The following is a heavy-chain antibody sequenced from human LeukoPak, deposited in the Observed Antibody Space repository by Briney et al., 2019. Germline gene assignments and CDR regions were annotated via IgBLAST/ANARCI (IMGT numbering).Heavy chain of an antibody. CDR1: GYTFTGYY. CDR3: ARGDCSVSGCHGGNWFDP. J-gene: IGHJ5*02. D-gene: IGHD2-15*01. CDR2: INPNSGGT. V-gene: IGHV1-2*02. Sequence: ASVKVSCKASGYTFTGYYIHWVRQAPGQGLEWMGWINPNSGGTNYAQSFQGRVSMTRDTSSSTAHMELSRLRSDDTAVYYCARGDCSVSGCHGGNWFDPWRQGTLVTVSS.